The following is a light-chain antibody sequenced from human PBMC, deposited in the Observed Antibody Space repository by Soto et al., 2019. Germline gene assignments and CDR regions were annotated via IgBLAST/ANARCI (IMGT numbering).Light chain of an antibody. Sequence: DSQMTQSPSSVSASVGDRVTITCRASQRLSSWLSWYQQKPGRAPKLLIYAASTLQSGVPSRFSGGGAGTDFTLTISGLQSEDFAAHYCQQGSSFPVTFGGGTKVEVK. J-gene: IGKJ4*01. CDR3: QQGSSFPVT. CDR1: QRLSSW. V-gene: IGKV1-12*01. CDR2: AAS.